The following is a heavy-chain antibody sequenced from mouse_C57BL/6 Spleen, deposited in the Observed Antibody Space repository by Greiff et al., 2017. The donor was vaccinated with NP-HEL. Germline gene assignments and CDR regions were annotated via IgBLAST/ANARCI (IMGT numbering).Heavy chain of an antibody. Sequence: VQLQQSGPVLVKPGASVKMSCKASGYTFTDYYMNWVKQSHGKSLEWIGVINPYNGGTSYNQKFKGKATLTVDKSSSTAYMELNSLTSEDSAVYYCARDYYGSSYPWYFDVWGTGTTVTVSS. CDR1: GYTFTDYY. CDR3: ARDYYGSSYPWYFDV. V-gene: IGHV1-19*01. J-gene: IGHJ1*03. D-gene: IGHD1-1*01. CDR2: INPYNGGT.